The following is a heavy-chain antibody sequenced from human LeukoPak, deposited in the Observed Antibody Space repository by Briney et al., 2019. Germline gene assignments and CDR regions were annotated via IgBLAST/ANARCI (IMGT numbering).Heavy chain of an antibody. CDR2: SRNKGRGYTA. V-gene: IGHV3-72*01. J-gene: IGHJ6*02. CDR3: ARDERVYGDYYYGMDV. CDR1: GFTFSDHY. Sequence: PGGSLRLSCATSGFTFSDHYMDWVRQAPGKGLEWVGRSRNKGRGYTAEYAATVKGRFTISRDESKNSLYLQMNSLKTEDTAVYYCARDERVYGDYYYGMDVWGQGTTVTVSS. D-gene: IGHD4-17*01.